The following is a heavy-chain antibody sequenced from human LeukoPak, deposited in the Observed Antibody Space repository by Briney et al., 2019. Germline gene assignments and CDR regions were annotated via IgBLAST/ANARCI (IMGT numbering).Heavy chain of an antibody. V-gene: IGHV4-39*01. CDR2: FYYTGDT. Sequence: PSETLSLTCSVSGGSISDDSYYWAWIRQPPGKGLEWIGSFYYTGDTYYNPSLKSRVTISVDRSKNQFSLKLNSVTAAGTAVYYCASSGIQLWSGIYYFDYWGQGTLVTVSS. J-gene: IGHJ4*02. CDR1: GGSISDDSYY. CDR3: ASSGIQLWSGIYYFDY. D-gene: IGHD5-18*01.